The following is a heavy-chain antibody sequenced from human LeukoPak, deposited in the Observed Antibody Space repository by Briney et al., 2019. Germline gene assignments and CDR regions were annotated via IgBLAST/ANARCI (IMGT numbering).Heavy chain of an antibody. Sequence: RASVTVSFKSSGGTFSSYAINWVRQAPGQGLEWMGGIIPIFGTANYAQKFQGRVTITADESTSTAYMELSSLRSEDTAVYYCARHTDDLGYFQHWGQGTLVTVSS. CDR2: IIPIFGTA. D-gene: IGHD3-16*01. CDR1: GGTFSSYA. V-gene: IGHV1-69*13. CDR3: ARHTDDLGYFQH. J-gene: IGHJ1*01.